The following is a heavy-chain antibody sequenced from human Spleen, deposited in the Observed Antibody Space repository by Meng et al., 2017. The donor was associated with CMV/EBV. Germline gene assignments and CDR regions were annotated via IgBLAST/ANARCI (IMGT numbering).Heavy chain of an antibody. V-gene: IGHV3-74*01. J-gene: IGHJ6*02. Sequence: GGSLRLSCAASGFTFSSYWIHWVRQAPGKGLVWVSRINSDGSMSSYADSVKGRLTISRENAKNTVYLQMKSLRVEDTGVYYCTRDGMGNGMDVWGRGTTVTVSS. D-gene: IGHD1-1*01. CDR1: GFTFSSYW. CDR2: INSDGSMS. CDR3: TRDGMGNGMDV.